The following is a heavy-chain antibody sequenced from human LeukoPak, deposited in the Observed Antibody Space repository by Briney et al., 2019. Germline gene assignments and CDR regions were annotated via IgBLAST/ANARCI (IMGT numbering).Heavy chain of an antibody. CDR3: ARAVPGLGQVPFDY. Sequence: ASVKVSCKTPGYTFTSYAMNWVRQAPGQGLEWMGWINTNSGNPTYAQGFTGRFVFSLDTSVSTAYLQISSLKAEDTAVYYCARAVPGLGQVPFDYWGQGTLVTVSS. V-gene: IGHV7-4-1*02. J-gene: IGHJ4*02. CDR2: INTNSGNP. D-gene: IGHD2-2*01. CDR1: GYTFTSYA.